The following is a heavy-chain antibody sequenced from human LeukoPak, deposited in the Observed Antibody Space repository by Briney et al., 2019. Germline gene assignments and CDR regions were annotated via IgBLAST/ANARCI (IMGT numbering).Heavy chain of an antibody. CDR1: GFTFSSYA. CDR2: ISGSGGST. V-gene: IGHV3-23*01. Sequence: GGSLRLSCAASGFTFSSYATSWVRQAPGKGLEWVSAISGSGGSTYYADSVKGRFTISRDNSKNTLYLQMNSLRAEDTAVYYCAKSRFRGLGSLFDYWGQGTLVTVSS. J-gene: IGHJ4*02. D-gene: IGHD3-10*01. CDR3: AKSRFRGLGSLFDY.